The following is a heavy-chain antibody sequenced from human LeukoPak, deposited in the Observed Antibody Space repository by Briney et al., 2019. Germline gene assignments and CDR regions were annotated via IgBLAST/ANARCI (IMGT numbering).Heavy chain of an antibody. J-gene: IGHJ5*02. CDR3: ARVTRGYCSGGSCYSVAWFDP. CDR1: GNSFTSYW. V-gene: IGHV5-10-1*01. D-gene: IGHD2-15*01. CDR2: IDPSDSYT. Sequence: GESLKISCKGSGNSFTSYWISWVRQMPGKGLEWMGRIDPSDSYTNYSPSFQGHVTISADKSISTAYLQWSSLKASDTAMYYCARVTRGYCSGGSCYSVAWFDPWGQGTLVTVSS.